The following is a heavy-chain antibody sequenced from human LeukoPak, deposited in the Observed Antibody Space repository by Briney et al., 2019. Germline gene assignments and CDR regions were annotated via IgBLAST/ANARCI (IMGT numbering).Heavy chain of an antibody. J-gene: IGHJ4*02. CDR2: IYYSGTT. V-gene: IGHV4-59*02. Sequence: SETLSLTCGVSGGSVSSTNWWTWIRQPPGKGLEWIGYIYYSGTTNYNPSLKSRVTISVDTSKNQFSLRLNSVTAADTAVYYCARGMYSYAYWGQGTLVTVSS. CDR1: GGSVSSTNW. D-gene: IGHD3-10*01. CDR3: ARGMYSYAY.